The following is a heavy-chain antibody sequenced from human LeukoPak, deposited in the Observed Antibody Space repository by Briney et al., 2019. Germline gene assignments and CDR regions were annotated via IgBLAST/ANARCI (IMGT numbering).Heavy chain of an antibody. V-gene: IGHV4-4*02. CDR3: ARVNINNWHSCDY. J-gene: IGHJ4*02. Sequence: PSGTLSLTCAVSGGSISSNNWWGWVRQPPGKGLEWIGEIYHSGSPNYNPSLKSRVTISVDKSRNHFSLNLSSVTAGDTAVYYCARVNINNWHSCDYWGQGTLVTVSS. D-gene: IGHD1-1*01. CDR2: IYHSGSP. CDR1: GGSISSNNW.